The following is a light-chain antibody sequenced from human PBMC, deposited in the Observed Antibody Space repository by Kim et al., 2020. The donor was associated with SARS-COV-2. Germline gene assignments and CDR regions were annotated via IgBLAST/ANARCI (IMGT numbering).Light chain of an antibody. J-gene: IGKJ4*01. Sequence: SVGDRVTSTYRASQSSSGWLAWYQQKPGKGPKVLIYDASSLKSGIPSRFSGSGSGTEFTITISSLQPDDFATYDCQQYNSYTITFGGGTKVDIK. CDR1: QSSSGW. CDR3: QQYNSYTIT. V-gene: IGKV1-5*01. CDR2: DAS.